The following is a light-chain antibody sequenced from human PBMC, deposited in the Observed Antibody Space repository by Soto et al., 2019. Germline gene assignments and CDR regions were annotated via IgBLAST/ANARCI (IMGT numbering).Light chain of an antibody. CDR1: SGDVGNYNL. Sequence: QSALTQPASVSGSPGQSITISCTGTSGDVGNYNLVSWFQHHPGEAPKLLIYEGSRRPSGVSNRFSGSKSGNTASLTVSGLQAEDEANYYCCSYAVSDTMIFGGGTKLTVL. J-gene: IGLJ2*01. CDR3: CSYAVSDTMI. V-gene: IGLV2-23*01. CDR2: EGS.